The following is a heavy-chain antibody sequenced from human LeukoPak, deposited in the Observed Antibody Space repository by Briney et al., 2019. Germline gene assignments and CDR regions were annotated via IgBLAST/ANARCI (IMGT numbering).Heavy chain of an antibody. CDR3: ARGPQLGYCSGGSCYSNYYFDY. CDR2: INPNSGGT. J-gene: IGHJ4*02. D-gene: IGHD2-15*01. CDR1: GYTITSYY. V-gene: IGHV1-2*04. Sequence: ASVKVSCKASGYTITSYYMHWVRQAPGQGLEWMGWINPNSGGTNYAQKFQGWVTMTRDTSISTAYMELSRLRSGDTAVYYCARGPQLGYCSGGSCYSNYYFDYWGQGTLVTVSS.